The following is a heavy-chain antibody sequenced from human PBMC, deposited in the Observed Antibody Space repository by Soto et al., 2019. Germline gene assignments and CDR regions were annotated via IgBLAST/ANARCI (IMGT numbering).Heavy chain of an antibody. Sequence: DSVKVSCKSSGYTFTGYYMHWVRQAPGQGLEWMGWINPNSGGTNYAQKFQGWVTMTRDTSISTAYMELSRLRSDDTAVYYCARDAAGSSIAALFDPWGQGTLVTVSS. CDR3: ARDAAGSSIAALFDP. J-gene: IGHJ5*02. CDR2: INPNSGGT. D-gene: IGHD6-6*01. V-gene: IGHV1-2*04. CDR1: GYTFTGYY.